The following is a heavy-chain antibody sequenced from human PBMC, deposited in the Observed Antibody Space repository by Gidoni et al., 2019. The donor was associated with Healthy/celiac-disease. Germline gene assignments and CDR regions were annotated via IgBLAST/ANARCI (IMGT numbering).Heavy chain of an antibody. CDR3: ARVAYGDYALDY. J-gene: IGHJ4*02. V-gene: IGHV3-30*04. Sequence: RLSCAASGFTFSSYAMHWVRQAPGKGLEWVAVISYDGSNKYYADSVKGRFTISRDNSKNTLYLQMNSLRAEDTAVYYCARVAYGDYALDYWGQGTLVTVSS. CDR1: GFTFSSYA. D-gene: IGHD4-17*01. CDR2: ISYDGSNK.